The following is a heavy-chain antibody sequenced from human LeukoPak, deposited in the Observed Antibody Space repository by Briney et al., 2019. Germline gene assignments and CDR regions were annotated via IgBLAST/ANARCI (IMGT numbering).Heavy chain of an antibody. V-gene: IGHV4-39*01. D-gene: IGHD6-6*01. J-gene: IGHJ4*02. Sequence: SETLSLTCTVSGGSISSSRYHGGWIRPPPGKGLEWIGTIYYTGTTYYNPSLKSRVTISVATSKNQFSLTLNSVTAADTAVYYCAIYSNSAAGYWGQGALVTVSS. CDR3: AIYSNSAAGY. CDR1: GGSISSSRYH. CDR2: IYYTGTT.